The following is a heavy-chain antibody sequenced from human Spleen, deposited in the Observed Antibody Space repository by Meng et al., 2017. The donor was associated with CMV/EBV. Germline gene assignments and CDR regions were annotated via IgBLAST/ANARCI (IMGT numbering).Heavy chain of an antibody. CDR1: GYTFTGYY. CDR3: ARVGFGGTIDE. V-gene: IGHV1-2*02. D-gene: IGHD1-7*01. J-gene: IGHJ4*02. CDR2: INPKSGGT. Sequence: ASVKVSCKASGYTFTGYYMHWVRQAPGQGLEWMAWINPKSGGTNYAQRFHGRVTTTRDTSISTAYMELSSLRSDDTAVYYCARVGFGGTIDEWGQGTLVTVSS.